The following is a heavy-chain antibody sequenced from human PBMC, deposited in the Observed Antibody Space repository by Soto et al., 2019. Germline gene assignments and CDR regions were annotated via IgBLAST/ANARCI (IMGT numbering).Heavy chain of an antibody. CDR2: ISWNSGSI. CDR1: GFTFDDYA. J-gene: IGHJ5*02. CDR3: ATQTYHNWFDP. Sequence: EVQLVESGGGLVQPGRSLRLSCAASGFTFDDYAMHWVRQAPGKGLEWVSGISWNSGSIGYADSVKGRFTISRDNAKNSLYLQMNSLSAEDTALYYCATQTYHNWFDPWGQGTLVTVSS. V-gene: IGHV3-9*01.